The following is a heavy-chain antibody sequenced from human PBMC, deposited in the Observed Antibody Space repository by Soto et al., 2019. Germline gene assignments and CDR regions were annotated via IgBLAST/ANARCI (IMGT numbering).Heavy chain of an antibody. Sequence: QVQLVQSGAEVKKPGAAVKVSCKASGYTFTSYGISWVRQAPGQGLEWMGWISAYNGNTNYAQKLQGRVTMTTDTSTSTAYMELRSLRSDDTAVYYCARGDRITIFGVVIIPGFDYWGQGTLVTVSS. CDR3: ARGDRITIFGVVIIPGFDY. CDR2: ISAYNGNT. CDR1: GYTFTSYG. J-gene: IGHJ4*02. D-gene: IGHD3-3*01. V-gene: IGHV1-18*01.